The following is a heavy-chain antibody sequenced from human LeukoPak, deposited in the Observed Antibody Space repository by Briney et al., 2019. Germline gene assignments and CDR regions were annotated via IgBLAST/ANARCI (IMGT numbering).Heavy chain of an antibody. J-gene: IGHJ4*02. CDR3: AKGLYYYDSSGYPPDY. Sequence: GGSLRLSCAASGFTFSSYDMHWVRQAPGKGLEWVADISYDGSNKYYADSVKGRFTISRDNSKNTLHLQMNSLRAEDTAVYYCAKGLYYYDSSGYPPDYWGQGTLVTVSS. CDR1: GFTFSSYD. CDR2: ISYDGSNK. D-gene: IGHD3-22*01. V-gene: IGHV3-30*18.